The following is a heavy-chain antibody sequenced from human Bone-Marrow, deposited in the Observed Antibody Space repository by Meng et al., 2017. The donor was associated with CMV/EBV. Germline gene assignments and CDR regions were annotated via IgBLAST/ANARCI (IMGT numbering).Heavy chain of an antibody. V-gene: IGHV3-30*02. CDR3: AKGVGGYYYGMDV. J-gene: IGHJ6*02. Sequence: GESLKISCAASGFTFSSYSMNWVRQAPGKGLEWVAFIRYDGSNKYYADSVKGRFTISRDNSKNTLYLQMNSLRAEDTAVYYCAKGVGGYYYGMDVWGQGATVTVSS. D-gene: IGHD4-23*01. CDR2: IRYDGSNK. CDR1: GFTFSSYS.